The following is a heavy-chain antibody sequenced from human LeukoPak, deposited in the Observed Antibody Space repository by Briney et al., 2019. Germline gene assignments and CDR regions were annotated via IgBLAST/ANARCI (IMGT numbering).Heavy chain of an antibody. V-gene: IGHV4-34*01. D-gene: IGHD6-13*01. J-gene: IGHJ3*02. CDR2: INHSGST. Sequence: PSETLSLTCAVYGGSFSGYYWSWIRQPPGKGLEWIGEINHSGSTNYNPSLKSRVTISVDTSKNQFSLKLSSVTAADTAVYYCARKQQLVEQNAFDIWGQGTMVTVSS. CDR1: GGSFSGYY. CDR3: ARKQQLVEQNAFDI.